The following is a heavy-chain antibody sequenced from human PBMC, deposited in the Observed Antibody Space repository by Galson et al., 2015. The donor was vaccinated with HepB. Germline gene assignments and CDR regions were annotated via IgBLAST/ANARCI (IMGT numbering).Heavy chain of an antibody. V-gene: IGHV3-21*01. CDR2: MSTNSDHI. J-gene: IGHJ4*02. CDR3: AKTKGLRLWGYFDY. Sequence: SLRLSCAASGFTLSSYNMNWVRQAPGKGLEWVSLMSTNSDHIHYADSVKGRFTISRDNAKNSLYLQMNSLRAEDTAVYYCAKTKGLRLWGYFDYWGQGTLVTVSS. CDR1: GFTLSSYN. D-gene: IGHD3-16*01.